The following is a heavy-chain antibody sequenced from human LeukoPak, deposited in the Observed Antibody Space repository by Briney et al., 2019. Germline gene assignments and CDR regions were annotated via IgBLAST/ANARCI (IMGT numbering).Heavy chain of an antibody. Sequence: SETLSLTCTVSGGSISSYYWSWIRQPAGKGLEWIGRIYTSGSTNYNPSLKSRATISVDKSKNQFSLKLSSVTAADTAVYYCARGQAVAGPFDYWGQGTLVTVSS. D-gene: IGHD6-19*01. CDR3: ARGQAVAGPFDY. CDR2: IYTSGST. V-gene: IGHV4-4*07. CDR1: GGSISSYY. J-gene: IGHJ4*02.